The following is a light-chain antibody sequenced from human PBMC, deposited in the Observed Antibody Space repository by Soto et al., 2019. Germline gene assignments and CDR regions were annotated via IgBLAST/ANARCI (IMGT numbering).Light chain of an antibody. Sequence: EIVLTQSPGTLSLSPGERATLSCRASQSVSSSYLAWYQQKPGQAPRLLTYGASTRATGIPARFSGSGSGTEFTLTISSLQSEDFAVYYCQQYNNWRTFGQGTKVDIK. CDR2: GAS. J-gene: IGKJ1*01. CDR3: QQYNNWRT. V-gene: IGKV3-15*01. CDR1: QSVSSSY.